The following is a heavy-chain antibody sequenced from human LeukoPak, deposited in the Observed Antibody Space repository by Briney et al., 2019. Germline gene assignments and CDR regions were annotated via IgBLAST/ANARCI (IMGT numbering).Heavy chain of an antibody. CDR1: GYTFSTYG. V-gene: IGHV3-30*02. J-gene: IGHJ3*02. CDR2: IGHDGRNK. D-gene: IGHD2-21*01. Sequence: GGSLRLSCAASGYTFSTYGIHWARQAPGKGLEWVAYIGHDGRNKFYTESVRGRFTISGDNSMKMAYLQMNSLRTEDTAIYFCAKDGDWTFDIWGQGTMVTVSS. CDR3: AKDGDWTFDI.